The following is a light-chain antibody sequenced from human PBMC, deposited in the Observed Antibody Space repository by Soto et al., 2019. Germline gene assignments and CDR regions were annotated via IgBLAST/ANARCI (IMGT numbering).Light chain of an antibody. Sequence: DIVLTQSPGTLSLSPGESATLSCRANQVVSSSYLAWYQQKPGQAPRLLIYHASDRATGIPERFSGSGSGTDFTLTITRLEAEDFALFFCQQYGTFPFSFGQGTMVEMK. CDR2: HAS. CDR3: QQYGTFPFS. J-gene: IGKJ2*01. CDR1: QVVSSSY. V-gene: IGKV3-20*01.